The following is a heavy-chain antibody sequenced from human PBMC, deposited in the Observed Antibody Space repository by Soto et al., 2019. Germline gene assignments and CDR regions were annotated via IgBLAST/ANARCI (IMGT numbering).Heavy chain of an antibody. CDR2: IDPRDSQT. D-gene: IGHD2-15*01. J-gene: IGHJ5*02. V-gene: IGHV5-10-1*01. CDR3: ARLFCATDTCDSWFDP. Sequence: GESLKISCTGFGYTFTTFWISWVRQMPGKGLEWMGRIDPRDSQTNYSPSFQGHVTISVDKSISTAYLQWDSLKASDTAMYYCARLFCATDTCDSWFDPWGQGTLVTVSS. CDR1: GYTFTTFW.